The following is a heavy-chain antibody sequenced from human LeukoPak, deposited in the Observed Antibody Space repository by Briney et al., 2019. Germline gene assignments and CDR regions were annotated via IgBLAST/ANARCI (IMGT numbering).Heavy chain of an antibody. D-gene: IGHD6-13*01. CDR1: GFTFSSYG. Sequence: GGSLRLSCAASGFTFSSYGMHWVRRAPGKGLEWVAFIRYDGSNKYYADSVKGRFTISRDNSKNTLYLQMNSLRAEDTAVYYCAKTTYSSSWYTSSWGQGTLVTVSS. CDR2: IRYDGSNK. J-gene: IGHJ4*02. CDR3: AKTTYSSSWYTSS. V-gene: IGHV3-30*02.